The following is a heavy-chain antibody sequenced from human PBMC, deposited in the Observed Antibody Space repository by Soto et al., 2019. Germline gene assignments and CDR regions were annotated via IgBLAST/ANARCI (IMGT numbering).Heavy chain of an antibody. CDR1: GFNFDDHA. J-gene: IGHJ5*02. Sequence: GGSLRLSCAASGFNFDDHAMHWVRQTPGKGLGWVSGISWNSVTINYADSIKGRFTISRDNAKRTLYLQMNNLRPADTAMYFCVRSSGSQPRAGWFDPWGQGTLVTVSS. CDR2: ISWNSVTI. D-gene: IGHD1-26*01. V-gene: IGHV3-9*01. CDR3: VRSSGSQPRAGWFDP.